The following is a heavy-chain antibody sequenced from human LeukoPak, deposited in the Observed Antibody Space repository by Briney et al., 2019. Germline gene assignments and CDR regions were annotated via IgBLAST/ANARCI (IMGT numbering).Heavy chain of an antibody. CDR1: GGSISTYY. D-gene: IGHD6-19*01. V-gene: IGHV4-59*08. Sequence: SETLSLTCTVSGGSISTYYWSWIRQPPGKGLEWIGIIYYSGSTNYNPSLKSRVTISVDTSKNQFSLKLSSVTAADTAIYYCARPYSSGWRGAFDIWGQETMVTVSS. J-gene: IGHJ3*02. CDR2: IYYSGST. CDR3: ARPYSSGWRGAFDI.